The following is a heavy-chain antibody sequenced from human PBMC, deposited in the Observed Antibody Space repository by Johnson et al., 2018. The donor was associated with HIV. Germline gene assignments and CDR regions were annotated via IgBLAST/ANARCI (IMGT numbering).Heavy chain of an antibody. CDR3: ARYKLDPHAGGDAFDI. D-gene: IGHD1-1*01. CDR1: GFTFSSYA. CDR2: IAYDGSNK. Sequence: QVQLVESGGGVVQPGRSLRLSCAASGFTFSSYAMHWVRQAPGKGLEWVAVIAYDGSNKYYADSVKGRFTISRDNSENTMYLQMNSLRAEDTAVYYCARYKLDPHAGGDAFDIWGQGTMVTVSS. J-gene: IGHJ3*02. V-gene: IGHV3-30*04.